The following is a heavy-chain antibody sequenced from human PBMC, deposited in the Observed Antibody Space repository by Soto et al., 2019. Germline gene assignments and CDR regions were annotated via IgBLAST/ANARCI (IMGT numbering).Heavy chain of an antibody. V-gene: IGHV1-2*04. Sequence: GAAVKVSCKASGYTFTGYYMHWVRQAPGQGLEWMGWINPNSGGTNYAQKFQGWVTMTRDTSISTAYMELSRLRSDDTAVYYCARAAAGTGSDYYHGMDVWGQGTTVTVSS. CDR1: GYTFTGYY. CDR2: INPNSGGT. D-gene: IGHD6-13*01. CDR3: ARAAAGTGSDYYHGMDV. J-gene: IGHJ6*02.